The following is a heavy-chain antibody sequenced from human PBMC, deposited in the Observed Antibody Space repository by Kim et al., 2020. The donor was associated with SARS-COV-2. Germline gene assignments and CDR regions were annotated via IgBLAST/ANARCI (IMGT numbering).Heavy chain of an antibody. CDR2: IVVGSGNT. CDR3: AAGPSTVVTPQYYYYGMDV. V-gene: IGHV1-58*01. J-gene: IGHJ6*02. Sequence: SVKVSCKASGFTFTSSAVQWVRQARGQRLEWIGWIVVGSGNTNYAQKFQERVTITRDMSTSTAYMELSSLRSEDTAVYYCAAGPSTVVTPQYYYYGMDVWGQGTTVTVSS. CDR1: GFTFTSSA. D-gene: IGHD4-17*01.